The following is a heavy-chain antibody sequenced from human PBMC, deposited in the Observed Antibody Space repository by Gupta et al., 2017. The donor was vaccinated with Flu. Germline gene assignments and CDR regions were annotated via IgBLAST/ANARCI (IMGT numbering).Heavy chain of an antibody. CDR1: FTSYA. CDR3: AKGYSLWDHNAFDS. V-gene: IGHV3-23*01. Sequence: FTSYAMSWVRLAPGKGLEWVSSVSANGVTTNYAVSVKGRFTVSRDNSKKTLYLQMSSLRAEDTAVYYCAKGYSLWDHNAFDSWGQVTTVTVSS. D-gene: IGHD6-13*01. J-gene: IGHJ3*02. CDR2: VSANGVTT.